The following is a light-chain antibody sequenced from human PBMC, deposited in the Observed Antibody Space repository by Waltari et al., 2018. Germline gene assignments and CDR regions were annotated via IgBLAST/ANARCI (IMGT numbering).Light chain of an antibody. CDR2: GAA. CDR1: QSVSTN. V-gene: IGKV3-15*01. CDR3: QQYSNWPPIT. J-gene: IGKJ5*01. Sequence: ETVMTQSPATLSVSPGERATLSCRASQSVSTNLAWYHQKPGQAPRLLIYGAATRATGIPARFSGTGSGTEFTLTIDSLQSEDFAVYYCQQYSNWPPITFGQGTRLEIK.